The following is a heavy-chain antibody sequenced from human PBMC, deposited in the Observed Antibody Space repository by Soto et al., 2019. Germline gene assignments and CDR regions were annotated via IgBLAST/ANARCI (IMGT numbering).Heavy chain of an antibody. V-gene: IGHV3-33*01. CDR2: IWYDGSNK. J-gene: IGHJ6*02. CDR3: ARDAGLGVNYYYYGMDV. Sequence: QVQLVESGGGVVQPGGSLRLSCAASGFTFSSYGMHWVRQAPGKGLEWVAVIWYDGSNKYYADSVKGRFTISRDNSKNTLYLQMNSLRAEDTAVYYCARDAGLGVNYYYYGMDVWGQGTTVTVSS. D-gene: IGHD3-10*01. CDR1: GFTFSSYG.